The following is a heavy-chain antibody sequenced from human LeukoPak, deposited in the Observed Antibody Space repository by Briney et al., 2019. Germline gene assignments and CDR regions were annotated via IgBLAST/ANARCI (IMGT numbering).Heavy chain of an antibody. D-gene: IGHD6-13*01. CDR3: ARDTEEQQLVH. CDR2: IDPGRGST. Sequence: ASVKVSCKASGYTFTGYYIYWVRQAPGQGLEWMGIIDPGRGSTTYAQKFQGRVTMTRDTSTSTVYMELSSLRSEDTAVYYCARDTEEQQLVHWGQGTLVTVSS. V-gene: IGHV1-46*01. CDR1: GYTFTGYY. J-gene: IGHJ4*02.